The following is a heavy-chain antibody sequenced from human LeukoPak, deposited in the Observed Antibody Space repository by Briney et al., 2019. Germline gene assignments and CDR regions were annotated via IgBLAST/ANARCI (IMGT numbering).Heavy chain of an antibody. CDR3: ARVGRSGSVTNFDY. CDR2: IYYSGST. Sequence: SETLSLTCTVSGGSISSYYWSWIRQPPGKGLEWIGYIYYSGSTNYNPSLKSRVTISVDTSKNQFSLKLSSVTAADTAMYYCARVGRSGSVTNFDYWGQGTLVTVSS. V-gene: IGHV4-59*01. J-gene: IGHJ4*02. CDR1: GGSISSYY. D-gene: IGHD4-11*01.